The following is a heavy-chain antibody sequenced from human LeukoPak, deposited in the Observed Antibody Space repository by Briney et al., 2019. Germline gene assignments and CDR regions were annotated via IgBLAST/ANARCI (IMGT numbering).Heavy chain of an antibody. D-gene: IGHD5-18*01. V-gene: IGHV3-9*01. CDR2: ISWNSGNI. Sequence: GGSLRLSCEASGYTFDDYAMHWVRQAPGKGLEWVSGISWNSGNIGYADSVKGRFSISRDNGKNSLYLQMDSLTTEDTALYYCAKGHTYGLGESYLDFWGQGTLVSVSS. CDR3: AKGHTYGLGESYLDF. J-gene: IGHJ4*02. CDR1: GYTFDDYA.